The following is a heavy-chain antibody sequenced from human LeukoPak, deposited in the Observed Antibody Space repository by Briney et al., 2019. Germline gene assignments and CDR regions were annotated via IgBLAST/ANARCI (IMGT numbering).Heavy chain of an antibody. CDR1: GFTFSSYG. J-gene: IGHJ4*02. CDR2: ISYDGSNK. V-gene: IGHV3-30*18. D-gene: IGHD6-19*01. Sequence: GRSLRLSCAASGFTFSSYGMHWVRQAPGKGLEWVAVISYDGSNKYYADSVKGRFTISRDNSKNTLYLQMNSLRAEDTAVYYCAKDWGQWLATDYWGQGTLVTVSS. CDR3: AKDWGQWLATDY.